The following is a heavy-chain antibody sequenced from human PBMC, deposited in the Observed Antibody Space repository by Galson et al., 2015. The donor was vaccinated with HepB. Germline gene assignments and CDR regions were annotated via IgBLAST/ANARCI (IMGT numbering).Heavy chain of an antibody. D-gene: IGHD5-18*01. V-gene: IGHV3-23*01. Sequence: SLRLSCAASGFAFDTHAMSWVRQAPGRGLEWISGISGTGNSTFYADSVKGRFTVSRDNSKTMLYLQMNSLRAEDAGLYFCAKGYGLFDSWGQGILVTVSS. CDR1: GFAFDTHA. CDR3: AKGYGLFDS. J-gene: IGHJ5*01. CDR2: ISGTGNST.